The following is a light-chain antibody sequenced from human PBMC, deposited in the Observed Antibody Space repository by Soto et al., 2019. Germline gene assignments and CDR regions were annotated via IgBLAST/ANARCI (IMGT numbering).Light chain of an antibody. CDR3: QQYASSPRT. Sequence: EIVLTQSPGTLSLSSGERVTLFCRASQSFTTSQLAWYQQRPGQAPRVLIFGASRRATGTPDRFSGSGSGTDFTLTISRLEPEDSAVYYCQQYASSPRTFGQGTKVDIK. CDR1: QSFTTSQ. CDR2: GAS. J-gene: IGKJ1*01. V-gene: IGKV3-20*01.